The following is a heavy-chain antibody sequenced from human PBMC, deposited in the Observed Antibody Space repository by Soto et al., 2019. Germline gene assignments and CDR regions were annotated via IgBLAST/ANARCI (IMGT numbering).Heavy chain of an antibody. D-gene: IGHD3-22*01. Sequence: GGSLRLSCAASGFTFSSYSMNWVRQAPGKGLEWVSYISSSSSTIYYADSVKGRFTISRDNAKNSLYLQMNSLRDEDTAVYYCARDFSRVYYYDSQGIDYWGQGTLVTVSS. CDR2: ISSSSSTI. J-gene: IGHJ4*02. CDR3: ARDFSRVYYYDSQGIDY. CDR1: GFTFSSYS. V-gene: IGHV3-48*02.